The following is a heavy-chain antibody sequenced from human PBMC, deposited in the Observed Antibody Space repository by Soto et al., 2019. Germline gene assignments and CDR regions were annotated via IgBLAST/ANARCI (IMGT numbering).Heavy chain of an antibody. CDR2: INHSGST. D-gene: IGHD6-25*01. CDR1: GESFNDYY. Sequence: PSETLSLTCAVYGESFNDYYWNWMRQPPGKGLEWIGEINHSGSTNYNPSLKSRVTISVDTSKNQFSLKLNSVTAADTALYYCARVGTPRPFDYWGQGTLVTVSS. V-gene: IGHV4-34*01. J-gene: IGHJ4*02. CDR3: ARVGTPRPFDY.